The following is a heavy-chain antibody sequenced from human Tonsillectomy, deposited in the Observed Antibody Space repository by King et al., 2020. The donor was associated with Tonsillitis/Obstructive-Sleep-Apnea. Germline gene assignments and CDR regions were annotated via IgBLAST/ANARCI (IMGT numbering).Heavy chain of an antibody. V-gene: IGHV3-9*01. CDR2: ISWNRGSI. Sequence: VQLVESGGGLVQPGRSLRLSCAASGFTFDDYAMHWVRQAPGKGLEWVSGISWNRGSIGYADSVKGRFTISRDNAKNSLNLQMNSLRAEDTALYYCAKDMDAVWSDGFEIWGQGTMGTVSS. J-gene: IGHJ3*02. CDR1: GFTFDDYA. D-gene: IGHD3-10*01. CDR3: AKDMDAVWSDGFEI.